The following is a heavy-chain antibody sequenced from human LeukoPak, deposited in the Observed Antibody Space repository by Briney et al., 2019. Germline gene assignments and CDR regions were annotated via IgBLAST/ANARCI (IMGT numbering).Heavy chain of an antibody. CDR2: IKRESDGGTV. CDR3: TTAWRDETDRYFDY. V-gene: IGHV3-15*01. CDR1: GFIFANAW. J-gene: IGHJ4*02. Sequence: PGGSLRLSCGGSGFIFANAWMTWVRQAPGKGLEWVGRIKRESDGGTVDYAAPLKGRFTISRDDSQNMAFLEMTNLKAEDTALCYCTTAWRDETDRYFDYWGQGTLVTVSS. D-gene: IGHD3-16*02.